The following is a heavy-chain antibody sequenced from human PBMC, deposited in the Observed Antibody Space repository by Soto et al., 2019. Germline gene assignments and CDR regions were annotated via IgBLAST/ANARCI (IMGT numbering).Heavy chain of an antibody. CDR1: GFTFDEYA. V-gene: IGHV3-9*01. CDR3: AKDFFLAVAYYGMDV. J-gene: IGHJ6*02. D-gene: IGHD6-19*01. CDR2: INWKSNNL. Sequence: LRLSCAASGFTFDEYAMHWVRQAPGKGLEWVSGINWKSNNLGYADSVKGRFTISRDNAKNSLYLQMNSLRPEDTAFYYCAKDFFLAVAYYGMDVWGQGTTVTVSS.